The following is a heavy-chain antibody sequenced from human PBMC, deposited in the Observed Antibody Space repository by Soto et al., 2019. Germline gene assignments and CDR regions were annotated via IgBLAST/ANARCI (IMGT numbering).Heavy chain of an antibody. CDR2: TRNKANSYTT. Sequence: EVQLVESGGGLVQPGGSLRLSCAASEFNFSDHYMDWVRQAPRKGLEWVGRTRNKANSYTTEYAASVKGRFTISRDDSKNSPYLQMNSLKTDDTAVYYCARGVIVVVPGVMGDGYYYGMDVWGQGTTVTVSS. D-gene: IGHD2-2*01. CDR1: EFNFSDHY. J-gene: IGHJ6*02. CDR3: ARGVIVVVPGVMGDGYYYGMDV. V-gene: IGHV3-72*01.